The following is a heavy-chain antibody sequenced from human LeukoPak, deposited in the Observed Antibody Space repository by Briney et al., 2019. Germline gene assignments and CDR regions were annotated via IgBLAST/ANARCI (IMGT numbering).Heavy chain of an antibody. J-gene: IGHJ4*02. Sequence: GGSLRLSCAASGFTFSSYAMSWVRQAPGKGLEWVSAISGSSATIFYADSVKGRFTISRDNSQNTLYLQMNSPTAEDTAIYHCAKGKESGSNRARLYDYWGQGTLVTVSS. D-gene: IGHD1-26*01. CDR2: ISGSSATI. CDR3: AKGKESGSNRARLYDY. CDR1: GFTFSSYA. V-gene: IGHV3-23*01.